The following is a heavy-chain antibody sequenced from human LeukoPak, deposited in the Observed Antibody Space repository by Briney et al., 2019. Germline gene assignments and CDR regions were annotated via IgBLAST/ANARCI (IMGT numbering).Heavy chain of an antibody. V-gene: IGHV3-73*01. CDR3: TREGCDATSCYTNDY. Sequence: GGSLRLSCAASGFTFSNAWMSWVRQAPGKGLEWVGRIRSKGNSYEAAYAASVKGRFTVSRDDSKDMTYLQMNSLKTEDTAIYYCTREGCDATSCYTNDYWGQGTLVTVSS. CDR1: GFTFSNAW. CDR2: IRSKGNSYEA. D-gene: IGHD2-2*02. J-gene: IGHJ4*02.